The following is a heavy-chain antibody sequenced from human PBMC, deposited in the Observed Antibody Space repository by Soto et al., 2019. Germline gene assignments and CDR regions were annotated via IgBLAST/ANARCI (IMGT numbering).Heavy chain of an antibody. V-gene: IGHV3-33*01. CDR2: IWYDGDDK. J-gene: IGHJ2*01. CDR3: ARVHSSSWTYYWYFDL. Sequence: ESGGGVVQPGRSLRLSCAASGFTFSNYGMHWVRQAPGKGLEWLAVIWYDGDDKYYVDSVKGRFTISRDNSKNTLYLQMNSLRAEDTAVYYCARVHSSSWTYYWYFDLWGRGTLVTVSS. D-gene: IGHD6-13*01. CDR1: GFTFSNYG.